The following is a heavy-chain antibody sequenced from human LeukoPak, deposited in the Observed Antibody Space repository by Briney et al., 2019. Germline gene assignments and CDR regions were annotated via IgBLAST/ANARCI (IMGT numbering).Heavy chain of an antibody. J-gene: IGHJ4*02. D-gene: IGHD1-26*01. CDR1: GYTLTELS. CDR3: ARDSLSGGASSYFDF. CDR2: FDPEDGET. V-gene: IGHV1-24*01. Sequence: ASVKVSCKVSGYTLTELSMHWVRQAPGKGLEWMGGFDPEDGETIYAQKFQGRVTMTEDTSTTTAYMELRSLRSDDTAVYYCARDSLSGGASSYFDFWGQGTLVIVSS.